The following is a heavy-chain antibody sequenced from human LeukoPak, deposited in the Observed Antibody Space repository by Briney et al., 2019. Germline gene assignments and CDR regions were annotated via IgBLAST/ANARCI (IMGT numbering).Heavy chain of an antibody. Sequence: PGGSLRLSCEASGLSFGDYAMTWVRQAPGKGLEWVGFIRSKAYGGTTEYAASVKGRFTISRDDSKSIAYLQMNSLKTEDTAVYYCTWWLVRWGQGTLVTVSS. CDR3: TWWLVR. V-gene: IGHV3-49*04. CDR2: IRSKAYGGTT. J-gene: IGHJ4*02. D-gene: IGHD6-19*01. CDR1: GLSFGDYA.